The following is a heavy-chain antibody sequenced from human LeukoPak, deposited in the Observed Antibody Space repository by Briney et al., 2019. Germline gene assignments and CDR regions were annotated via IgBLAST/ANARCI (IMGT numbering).Heavy chain of an antibody. V-gene: IGHV4-59*01. CDR1: GGSISSYY. Sequence: SETLSLTCTVSGGSISSYYWSWVRQPPGKGLEWIGFVYYTGSTNYSPSLKSRVTISVDTSKNQFSLKLSSVTAADTAVYYCARVAAGSDAFDIWGQGTMVTVSS. D-gene: IGHD6-13*01. CDR2: VYYTGST. J-gene: IGHJ3*02. CDR3: ARVAAGSDAFDI.